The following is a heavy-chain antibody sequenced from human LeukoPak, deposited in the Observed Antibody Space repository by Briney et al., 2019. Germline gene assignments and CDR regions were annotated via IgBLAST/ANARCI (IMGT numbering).Heavy chain of an antibody. D-gene: IGHD6-13*01. J-gene: IGHJ4*02. CDR1: GFTFSSYW. V-gene: IGHV3-7*01. CDR2: IKQDGSEK. CDR3: ARDQGASSSAYYHFDY. Sequence: GGSLRLSCAASGFTFSSYWMSWVRQAPGKGLEWVANIKQDGSEKYYVDSVKGRFTISRDNAKNSLYLQMNSLRAEDTAVYYCARDQGASSSAYYHFDYWGQGTLVTVSS.